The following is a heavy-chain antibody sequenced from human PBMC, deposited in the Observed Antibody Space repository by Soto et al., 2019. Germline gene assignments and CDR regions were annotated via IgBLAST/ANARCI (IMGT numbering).Heavy chain of an antibody. D-gene: IGHD2-15*01. CDR2: ISAYNGNT. V-gene: IGHV1-18*01. Sequence: QVQLVQSGAEVKKPGASVKVSCKASGYTFTSFGISWVRQAPGQGLEWMGWISAYNGNTNYAENLQGRVTMTTDTSTRRAYMEVRSLRSDGPGVYYWARVHRGGTDAFDIWGQGTMVTVSS. CDR1: GYTFTSFG. CDR3: ARVHRGGTDAFDI. J-gene: IGHJ3*02.